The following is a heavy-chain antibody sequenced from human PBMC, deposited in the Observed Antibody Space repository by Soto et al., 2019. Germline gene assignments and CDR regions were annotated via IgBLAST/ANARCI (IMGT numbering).Heavy chain of an antibody. CDR2: ISSSASHI. V-gene: IGHV3-21*01. Sequence: EVQLVESGGGLVKPGGSLRLSCAASGFSFSSYSMNWVRQAPGKGLEWVSSISSSASHINYADSVKGRFTISRDNAKKSLYLQMNSLRAEDTAVYYCARGYTGYCSGGTCYWFDPGAREPWSPSPQ. CDR3: ARGYTGYCSGGTCYWFDP. J-gene: IGHJ5*02. CDR1: GFSFSSYS. D-gene: IGHD2-15*01.